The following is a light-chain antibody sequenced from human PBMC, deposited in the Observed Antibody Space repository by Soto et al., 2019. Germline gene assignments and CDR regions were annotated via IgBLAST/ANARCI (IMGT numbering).Light chain of an antibody. Sequence: ILMTQSTATVSVSPGESATLSCRASQNIYYNVAWYQHRPGQAPRLLIYRASTRAPGVPARFSGSGSGTEFTLTISSLQPEDFTGYSCRQYHNLWAFGQGTKVEI. J-gene: IGKJ1*01. CDR2: RAS. V-gene: IGKV3-15*01. CDR1: QNIYYN. CDR3: RQYHNLWA.